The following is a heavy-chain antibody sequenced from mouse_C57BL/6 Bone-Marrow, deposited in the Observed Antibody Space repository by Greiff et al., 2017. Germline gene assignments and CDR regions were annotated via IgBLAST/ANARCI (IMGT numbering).Heavy chain of an antibody. CDR3: ARTEHYFDY. J-gene: IGHJ2*01. CDR2: IDPSDSYT. CDR1: GYTFTSYW. V-gene: IGHV1-50*01. Sequence: QVQLQQPGAELVKPGASVKLSCKASGYTFTSYWMQWVKQRPGQGLEWIGEIDPSDSYTNYNQKFKGKATLTVDTSSSTAYMQLSSLTSEDSAVYYCARTEHYFDYWGQGTTLTVSS.